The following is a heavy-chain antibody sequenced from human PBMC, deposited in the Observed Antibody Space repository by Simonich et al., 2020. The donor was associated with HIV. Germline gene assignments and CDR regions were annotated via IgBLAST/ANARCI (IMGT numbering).Heavy chain of an antibody. CDR2: NNRSSSYI. CDR3: ARDGRKGSSTSCSDY. D-gene: IGHD2-2*01. J-gene: IGHJ4*02. V-gene: IGHV3-21*01. CDR1: GFTFSNNT. Sequence: EVQLVESGGGLVKPGGSLRLSCAASGFTFSNNTKNWVRQAPGKGLEWVSSNNRSSSYIYYADSVKGRFTISRDNAKNSLYLQMNSLRAEDTAVYYCARDGRKGSSTSCSDYWGQGTLVTVSS.